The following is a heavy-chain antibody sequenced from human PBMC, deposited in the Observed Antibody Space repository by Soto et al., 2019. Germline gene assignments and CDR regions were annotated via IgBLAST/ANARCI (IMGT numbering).Heavy chain of an antibody. CDR1: GFTFSSYG. CDR3: ARGFTYGMDV. V-gene: IGHV3-33*01. CDR2: IWYDGSKK. Sequence: QVQVVESGGGVVQPGRSLRLSCAASGFTFSSYGMHWVRRAPGKGLEWVAMIWYDGSKKYYADSVRGRFTISRDNSKNTLYLQMNSLRAEDTAVYYCARGFTYGMDVWGQGTTVTVSS. J-gene: IGHJ6*02.